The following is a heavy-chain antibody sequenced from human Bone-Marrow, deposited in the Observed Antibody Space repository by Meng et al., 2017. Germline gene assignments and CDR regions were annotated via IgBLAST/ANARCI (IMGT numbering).Heavy chain of an antibody. Sequence: ASVKVSRKASGYTLTSYYMHGVRQAPGQGLEWMGITNPSGGSTRHAQKYQGRDTMTRDRPTSTVYMELNSLRSEDTTVYYGATSPYYDIVSGYHARGWFDPWGQGTLVTVSS. CDR2: TNPSGGST. CDR3: ATSPYYDIVSGYHARGWFDP. V-gene: IGHV1-46*01. D-gene: IGHD3-9*01. J-gene: IGHJ5*02. CDR1: GYTLTSYY.